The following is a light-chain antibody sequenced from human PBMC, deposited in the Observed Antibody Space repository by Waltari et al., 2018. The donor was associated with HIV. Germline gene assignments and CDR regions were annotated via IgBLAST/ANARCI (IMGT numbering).Light chain of an antibody. Sequence: QSALTQPASVSGSPGQSITISSTGTNRYKYVFRYQHHPGKAPKLLIFEDTKRPSGVSYRFSGYKSGDRASLTISGLQADDEADYYCCSFTRTSGFAFYVFGPGTTVTVL. CDR2: EDT. CDR3: CSFTRTSGFAFYV. J-gene: IGLJ1*01. V-gene: IGLV2-23*02. CDR1: NRYKY.